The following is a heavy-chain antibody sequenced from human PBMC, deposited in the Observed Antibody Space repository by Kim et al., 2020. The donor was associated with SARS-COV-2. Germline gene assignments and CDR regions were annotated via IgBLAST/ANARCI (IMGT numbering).Heavy chain of an antibody. CDR3: ARDRAYDGSGYSHWDFDL. Sequence: SETLSLTCTVSGASISGSPYYWGWIRQPPGKGLEWIGSIYFSGTTYYNPSLKSRVTISVDTSKNQFSLILYSLTAADTAVYYCARDRAYDGSGYSHWDFDLWGRGTLVTVSS. V-gene: IGHV4-39*07. CDR2: IYFSGTT. D-gene: IGHD3-22*01. CDR1: GASISGSPYY. J-gene: IGHJ2*01.